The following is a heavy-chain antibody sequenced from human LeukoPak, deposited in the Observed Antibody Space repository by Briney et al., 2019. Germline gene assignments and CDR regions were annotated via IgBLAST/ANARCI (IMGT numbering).Heavy chain of an antibody. J-gene: IGHJ4*02. Sequence: SETLSLTCNVSGESISSHYWSWTRQSPGKGLEWIGRIYTSGSTNYNPSLKSRVTMSVDTSKNQFSLKLSSVTAADTAVYYCARGGYYGDYVFDYWGQGTLVTVSS. CDR3: ARGGYYGDYVFDY. CDR1: GESISSHY. CDR2: IYTSGST. D-gene: IGHD4-17*01. V-gene: IGHV4-4*07.